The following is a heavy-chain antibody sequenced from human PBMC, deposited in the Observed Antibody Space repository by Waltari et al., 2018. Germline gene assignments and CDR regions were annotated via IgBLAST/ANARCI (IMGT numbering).Heavy chain of an antibody. Sequence: QVQLQESGPGLVKPSETLSLPCAVSGYSISRGYYWGWIRQPPGKGLEWIGSIYHSGSTYYNPSLKSRVTISVDTSKNQFSLKLSSVTAADTAVYYCARRGVAARRPYYYYYMDVWGKGTTVTVSS. J-gene: IGHJ6*03. D-gene: IGHD6-6*01. V-gene: IGHV4-38-2*01. CDR3: ARRGVAARRPYYYYYMDV. CDR1: GYSISRGYY. CDR2: IYHSGST.